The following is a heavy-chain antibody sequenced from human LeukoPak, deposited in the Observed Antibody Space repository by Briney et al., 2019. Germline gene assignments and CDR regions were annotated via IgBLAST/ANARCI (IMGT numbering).Heavy chain of an antibody. CDR3: AREQSELYCSGGSCYLDWFDP. V-gene: IGHV4-31*03. J-gene: IGHJ5*02. D-gene: IGHD2-15*01. CDR1: GGSISSGGYY. Sequence: PSQTLSLTCTVFGGSISSGGYYWSWIRQHPGQGLEWIGYIYYSGSTYYNPSLKSRVTISVDTSKNQFSLKLSSVTAADTAVYYCAREQSELYCSGGSCYLDWFDPWGQGTLVTVSS. CDR2: IYYSGST.